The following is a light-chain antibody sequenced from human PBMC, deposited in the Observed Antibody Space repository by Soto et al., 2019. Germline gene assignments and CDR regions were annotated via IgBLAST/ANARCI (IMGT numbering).Light chain of an antibody. CDR1: QSVLYSSNNKNY. J-gene: IGKJ1*01. V-gene: IGKV4-1*01. Sequence: DIVMTQSPDSLAVSLGERATINCKSSQSVLYSSNNKNYLAWYQQKPGQPPKLLIYWASTRESGVPDRFSGGGSGTDFTLTISSLQAEDVSVYYCQQPSGTFGQGTKVEIK. CDR2: WAS. CDR3: QQPSGT.